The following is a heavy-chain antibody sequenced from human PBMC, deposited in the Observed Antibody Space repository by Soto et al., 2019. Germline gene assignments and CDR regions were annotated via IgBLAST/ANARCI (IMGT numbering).Heavy chain of an antibody. CDR3: ARYLDVITVTTRTDS. CDR1: GFTFTKYY. CDR2: INPSGRTT. J-gene: IGHJ5*01. Sequence: ASVKVSCKTSGFTFTKYYMHWVRQAPGQGLDWVGVINPSGRTTSYAQKFLGRVTMTRDASTATVYMELNSLRSEDTAVYYCARYLDVITVTTRTDSSGPATLVTVSS. V-gene: IGHV1-46*01. D-gene: IGHD4-17*01.